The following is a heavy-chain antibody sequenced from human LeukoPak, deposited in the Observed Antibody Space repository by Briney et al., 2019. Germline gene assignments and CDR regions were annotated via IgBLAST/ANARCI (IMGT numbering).Heavy chain of an antibody. CDR1: GFNYGGYE. V-gene: IGHV3-48*03. D-gene: IGHD5-12*01. CDR2: IDTISTTK. Sequence: GGSLRLSCAASGFNYGGYEMNWVRQTPGKGLQWGSYIDTISTTKYYADSVKGRFTISRDNAENSLYLQMTSLRAEDTAVYYCTRDASGDTSSGPRMDVWGQGTTVTVSS. CDR3: TRDASGDTSSGPRMDV. J-gene: IGHJ6*02.